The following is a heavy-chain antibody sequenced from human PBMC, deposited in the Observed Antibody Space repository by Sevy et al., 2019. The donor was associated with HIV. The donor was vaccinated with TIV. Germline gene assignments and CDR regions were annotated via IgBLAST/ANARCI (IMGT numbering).Heavy chain of an antibody. D-gene: IGHD4-17*01. CDR3: TTMGWHGGFDI. CDR1: GFTFSNTW. Sequence: GGSLRLSCAASGFTFSNTWMSWVRQAPGKGLELVGRIKSKNDVGTTVYAAPVIGRFTISRDDSKSTLYLRMNSLKTEDTAVYYCTTMGWHGGFDIWGQGAMVTVSS. J-gene: IGHJ3*02. CDR2: IKSKNDVGTT. V-gene: IGHV3-15*01.